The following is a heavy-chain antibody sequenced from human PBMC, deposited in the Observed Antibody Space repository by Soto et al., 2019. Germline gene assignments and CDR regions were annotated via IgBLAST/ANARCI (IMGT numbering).Heavy chain of an antibody. J-gene: IGHJ6*02. V-gene: IGHV3-33*01. CDR3: ARDLQRFYYYGMDV. CDR2: IWYDGSNK. D-gene: IGHD5-18*01. Sequence: GGSLRLSCAAPGFTFSSYGMHWVRQAPGKGLEWVAVIWYDGSNKYYADSVKGRFTISRDNSKNTLYLQMNSLRAEDTAVYYCARDLQRFYYYGMDVWGQGTTVTVSS. CDR1: GFTFSSYG.